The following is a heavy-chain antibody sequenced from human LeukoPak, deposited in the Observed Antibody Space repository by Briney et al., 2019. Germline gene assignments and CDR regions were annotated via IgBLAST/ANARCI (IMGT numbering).Heavy chain of an antibody. D-gene: IGHD6-19*01. CDR1: GYTFTSYD. J-gene: IGHJ4*02. Sequence: ASVKVSCKASGYTFTSYDINWVRQATGQGLEWMGWMNPNSGNTGYAQKFQGRVTITRNTSISTAYMELSSLRSEDTAVYYCASSKYSSGWSAYWGQGTLVTVSS. CDR3: ASSKYSSGWSAY. V-gene: IGHV1-8*03. CDR2: MNPNSGNT.